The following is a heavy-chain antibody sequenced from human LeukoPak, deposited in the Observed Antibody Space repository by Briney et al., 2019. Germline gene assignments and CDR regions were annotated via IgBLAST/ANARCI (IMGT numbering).Heavy chain of an antibody. D-gene: IGHD7-27*01. CDR3: ARDISGDDDY. V-gene: IGHV1-18*01. J-gene: IGHJ4*02. CDR1: GYTFNSYS. CDR2: IGGYNGDT. Sequence: GASVKVSCKASGYTFNSYSITWFRQAPGQGLEWMGWIGGYNGDTLYPQNFPGRVTVTTDTSSSTAYMDLRRLISDDTAVYYCARDISGDDDYWGQGTLVTVSS.